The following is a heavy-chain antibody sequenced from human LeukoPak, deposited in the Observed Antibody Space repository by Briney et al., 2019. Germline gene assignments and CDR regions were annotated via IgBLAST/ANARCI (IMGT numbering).Heavy chain of an antibody. CDR3: ARGTHYYDSSGLLGDY. V-gene: IGHV1-46*01. J-gene: IGHJ4*02. CDR2: INPSGGST. Sequence: ASVKVSCKASGYTFTSYHMHWVRQAPGQGLEWMGIINPSGGSTSYARKFQGRVTMTRDTSTSTVYMELSSLRSEDTAVYYCARGTHYYDSSGLLGDYWGQGTLVTVSS. D-gene: IGHD3-22*01. CDR1: GYTFTSYH.